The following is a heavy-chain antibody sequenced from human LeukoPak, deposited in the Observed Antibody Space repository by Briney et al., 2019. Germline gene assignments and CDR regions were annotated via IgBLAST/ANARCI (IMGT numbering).Heavy chain of an antibody. D-gene: IGHD6-6*01. CDR1: GFTFSSYW. V-gene: IGHV3-74*01. CDR2: INSDGSST. CDR3: ARVAEYSSPGVGMDV. J-gene: IGHJ6*02. Sequence: GGSLRLSCAASGFTFSSYWMHWVRQAPGKGLVWVSRINSDGSSTSYADSVKGRFTISRDNAKNTLYLQMNSLRAEDTAAYYCARVAEYSSPGVGMDVWGQGTTVTVSS.